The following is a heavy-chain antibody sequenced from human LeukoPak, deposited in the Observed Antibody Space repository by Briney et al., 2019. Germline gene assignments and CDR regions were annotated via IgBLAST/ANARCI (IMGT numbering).Heavy chain of an antibody. CDR2: LYPSGST. CDR3: AREGGSGWSDP. Sequence: SETLSLTCTVSGDSFSSYFWNWIRQPAGEGLEYIGRLYPSGSTDYNPTLKSRVTMSVDTSKNQVSLKLSSVTAADTAVYYCAREGGSGWSDPWGPGTLVTVSS. V-gene: IGHV4-4*07. J-gene: IGHJ5*02. D-gene: IGHD6-19*01. CDR1: GDSFSSYF.